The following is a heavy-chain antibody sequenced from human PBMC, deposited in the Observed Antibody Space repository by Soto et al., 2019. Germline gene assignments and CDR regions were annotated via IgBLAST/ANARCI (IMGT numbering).Heavy chain of an antibody. D-gene: IGHD2-21*01. J-gene: IGHJ4*02. V-gene: IGHV4-39*01. CDR2: FYYSGIT. CDR3: ATRLDLVMKTYYFDS. Sequence: QLQLQESGPGLVKPSETLSLTCTVSGGSISSTHDYWGWIRQPPGKGLEWIGSFYYSGITYYNPSLKSRITMSVDTSKNQFSLKLSSVTAADTAIYYCATRLDLVMKTYYFDSWGQGTQVTVSS. CDR1: GGSISSTHDY.